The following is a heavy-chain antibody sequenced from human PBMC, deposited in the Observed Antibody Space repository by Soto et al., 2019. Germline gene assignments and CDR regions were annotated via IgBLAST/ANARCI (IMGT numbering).Heavy chain of an antibody. V-gene: IGHV4-34*01. Sequence: SETLSLTCAVYGGSFSGYYWSWIRQPPGKGLEWIGAINNSGSTNYNPSLKSRVTISVDTSKNQFSLKLSSVTAADKAVYYCARGSRHPTYDYDSSGDYWVYNWFEPWGQGTLVTVSS. D-gene: IGHD3-22*01. CDR2: INNSGST. CDR1: GGSFSGYY. J-gene: IGHJ5*02. CDR3: ARGSRHPTYDYDSSGDYWVYNWFEP.